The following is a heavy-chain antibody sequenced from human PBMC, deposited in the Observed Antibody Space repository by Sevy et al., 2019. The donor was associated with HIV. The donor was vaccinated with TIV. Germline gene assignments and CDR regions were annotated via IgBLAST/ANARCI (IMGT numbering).Heavy chain of an antibody. CDR1: GFTFSSYG. CDR3: ARDSPINYYDSSGYYAPFDY. V-gene: IGHV3-33*01. J-gene: IGHJ4*02. D-gene: IGHD3-22*01. CDR2: IWYDGSNK. Sequence: GGSLILSCAASGFTFSSYGMHWVRQAPGKGLEWVAVIWYDGSNKYYADSVKGRFTISRDNSKNTLYLQMNSLRAEETAVYYCARDSPINYYDSSGYYAPFDYWGQGTLVTVSS.